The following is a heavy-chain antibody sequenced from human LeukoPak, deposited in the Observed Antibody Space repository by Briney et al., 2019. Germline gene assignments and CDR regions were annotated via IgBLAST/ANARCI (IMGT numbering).Heavy chain of an antibody. D-gene: IGHD3-10*01. V-gene: IGHV1-2*02. CDR1: GYSFRDHH. CDR2: IHHNTGDT. CDR3: SSHYGPGPV. J-gene: IGHJ4*02. Sequence: ASVKVSCKALGYSFRDHHVIWVRQATGQGLEWMGWIHHNTGDTKFGQNFQGRLTMTWDMPISTPYLDLHGVTSDVTAVFYCSSHYGPGPVWGQGTLVTASS.